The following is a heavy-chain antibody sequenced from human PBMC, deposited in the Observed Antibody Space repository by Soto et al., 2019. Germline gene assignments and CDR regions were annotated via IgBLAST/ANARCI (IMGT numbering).Heavy chain of an antibody. J-gene: IGHJ4*02. Sequence: VRLQESGPGLVEPSETLSLTCSVSGDSLNNYYWSWIRQPAGKGLEWIGRIYSSGSANYNPSLKTRGTMSVDTSKSQVFLSVTSVTAADAAVYFCARGGTRSADLPTYWGQGIQVIVSS. CDR3: ARGGTRSADLPTY. V-gene: IGHV4-4*07. CDR1: GDSLNNYY. CDR2: IYSSGSA. D-gene: IGHD1-1*01.